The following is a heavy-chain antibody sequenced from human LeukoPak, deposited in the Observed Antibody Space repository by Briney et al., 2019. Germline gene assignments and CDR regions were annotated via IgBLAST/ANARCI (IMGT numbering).Heavy chain of an antibody. V-gene: IGHV4-34*01. CDR2: INHSGST. CDR1: GGSFSGYY. Sequence: SETLSLTCAVYGGSFSGYYWSWIRQPPGKGLEWIGEINHSGSTNYNPSLKSRVTISVDKSKNQFSLKLSSVTAADTAVYYCARTSSGWYRRLDSWGQGTLVTVSS. J-gene: IGHJ4*02. CDR3: ARTSSGWYRRLDS. D-gene: IGHD6-19*01.